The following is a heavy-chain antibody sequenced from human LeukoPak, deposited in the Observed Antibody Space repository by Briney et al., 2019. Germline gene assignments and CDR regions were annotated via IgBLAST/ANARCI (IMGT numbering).Heavy chain of an antibody. CDR3: ARGRGGYFYYGMDV. D-gene: IGHD6-13*01. Sequence: ASVKVSCKASGYTFTSYEINWVRQATGQGLEWMGWMNPNSGNTGYAQKFQGRVTITRNTSISTAYMELSSLRSEDTAVYYCARGRGGYFYYGMDVWGQGTTVTVSS. J-gene: IGHJ6*02. V-gene: IGHV1-8*01. CDR1: GYTFTSYE. CDR2: MNPNSGNT.